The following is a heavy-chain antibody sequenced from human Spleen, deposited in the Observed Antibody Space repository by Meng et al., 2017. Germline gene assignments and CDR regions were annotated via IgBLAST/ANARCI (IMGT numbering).Heavy chain of an antibody. CDR3: ARFFSYSSSWYDAFDI. D-gene: IGHD6-13*01. CDR2: IIPILGIA. CDR1: GGTFSSYT. J-gene: IGHJ3*02. Sequence: SVKVSCKASGGTFSSYTISWVRQAPGQGLEWMGRIIPILGIANYAQKFQGRVTITADKSTSTAYMELSSLRSEDTAVYYCARFFSYSSSWYDAFDIWGQGTMVTVSS. V-gene: IGHV1-69*02.